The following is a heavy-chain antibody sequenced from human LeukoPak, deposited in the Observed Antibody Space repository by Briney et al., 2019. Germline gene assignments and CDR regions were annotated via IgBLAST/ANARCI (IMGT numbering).Heavy chain of an antibody. V-gene: IGHV1-46*01. CDR3: AREGTASSLGGYGY. CDR2: ISPNGVRT. CDR1: GYSFTSYY. J-gene: IGHJ4*02. Sequence: ASVKVPCKASGYSFTSYYIHWVRQASGQGLESMGVISPNGVRTTYAQEFQGRVAMTIDTSANTVYMELSSLRSEDTAVYYCAREGTASSLGGYGYWGQGTLLTVSS. D-gene: IGHD2-2*03.